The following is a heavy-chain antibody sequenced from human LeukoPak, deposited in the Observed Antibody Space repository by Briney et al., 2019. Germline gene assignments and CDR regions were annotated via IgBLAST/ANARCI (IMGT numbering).Heavy chain of an antibody. CDR1: GYAFTSFS. J-gene: IGHJ4*02. CDR3: AREGEAAAAPGY. V-gene: IGHV1-18*01. D-gene: IGHD6-13*01. CDR2: ISTHNGNT. Sequence: ASVKVSSKASGYAFTSFSISWVRQAPGQGLEWMGWISTHNGNTNYAQKLQGRVTMTTDSSTSTAYMELRSLRSADTAVYYCAREGEAAAAPGYWGQGTLVTVSS.